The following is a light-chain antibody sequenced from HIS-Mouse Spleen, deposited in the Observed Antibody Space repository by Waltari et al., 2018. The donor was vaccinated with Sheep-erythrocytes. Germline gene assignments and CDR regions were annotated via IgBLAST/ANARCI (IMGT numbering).Light chain of an antibody. V-gene: IGLV2-23*01. CDR2: EGS. J-gene: IGLJ3*02. CDR1: SIAVGSYNL. Sequence: QSALTQPASVSGSPGQSITISCTGTSIAVGSYNLVSWYQQHPGKAPKLMIYEGSKRPSGVSTRFSGSKSGNTASLTISGLQAEDEADYYCCSYAGSSTPWVFGGGTKLTVL. CDR3: CSYAGSSTPWV.